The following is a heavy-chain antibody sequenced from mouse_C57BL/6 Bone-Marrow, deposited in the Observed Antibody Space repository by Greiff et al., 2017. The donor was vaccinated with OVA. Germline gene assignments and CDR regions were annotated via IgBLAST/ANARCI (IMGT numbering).Heavy chain of an antibody. Sequence: VQLQQSGPELVKPGASVKISCKASGYAFSSSWMNWVKQRPGKGLEWIGRFYPGDGDTNYNGKFKGKATLTADKSSSTAYMQLSSLTSEDSAVYFCARRGVYYGNYDYFDYWGQGTTLTVSS. CDR2: FYPGDGDT. V-gene: IGHV1-82*01. J-gene: IGHJ2*01. CDR3: ARRGVYYGNYDYFDY. D-gene: IGHD2-1*01. CDR1: GYAFSSSW.